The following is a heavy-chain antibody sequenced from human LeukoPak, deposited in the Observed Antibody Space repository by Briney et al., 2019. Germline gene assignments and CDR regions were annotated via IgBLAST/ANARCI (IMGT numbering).Heavy chain of an antibody. CDR3: ARPAYCGGNCYYFPDY. V-gene: IGHV1-8*03. J-gene: IGHJ4*02. CDR2: MNPNSGNT. Sequence: ASVKVSCKASGYTFTSYDINWVRQATGQGLEWMGWMNPNSGNTGYAQKFQGRVTITRNTSISTAYMELSSLRSEDTAVYYCARPAYCGGNCYYFPDYWGQGTLVTVSS. D-gene: IGHD2-21*02. CDR1: GYTFTSYD.